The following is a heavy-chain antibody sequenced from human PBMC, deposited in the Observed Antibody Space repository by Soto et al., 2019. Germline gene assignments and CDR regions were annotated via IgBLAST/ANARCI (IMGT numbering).Heavy chain of an antibody. CDR3: AKQGPSSGYSYYFDY. D-gene: IGHD3-22*01. J-gene: IGHJ4*02. CDR2: ISGSGGST. V-gene: IGHV3-23*01. Sequence: GGSLRLSCAASGFTFSSYAVSWVRQAPGKGLEWVSAISGSGGSTYYADSVKGRFTICRDNSKNTLYLQMNSLRAEDTAVYYCAKQGPSSGYSYYFDYWGQGTLVTVSS. CDR1: GFTFSSYA.